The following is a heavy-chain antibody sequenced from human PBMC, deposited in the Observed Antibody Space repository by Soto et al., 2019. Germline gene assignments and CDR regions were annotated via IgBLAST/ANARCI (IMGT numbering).Heavy chain of an antibody. V-gene: IGHV3-9*01. J-gene: IGHJ4*02. CDR1: GFTFDDYA. CDR2: ISWNSGSI. CDR3: AKADKPFYDFWSGLYFDY. D-gene: IGHD3-3*01. Sequence: GGSLRLSCAASGFTFDDYAMHWVRQAPGKGLEWVSGISWNSGSIGYADSVKGRFTISRDNAKNSLYLQMNSLRAEDTALYYCAKADKPFYDFWSGLYFDYWGQGTLVTVSS.